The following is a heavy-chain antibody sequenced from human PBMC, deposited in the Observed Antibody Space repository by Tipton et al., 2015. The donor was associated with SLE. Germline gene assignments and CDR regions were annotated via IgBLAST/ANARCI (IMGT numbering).Heavy chain of an antibody. J-gene: IGHJ4*02. CDR2: ISTYNGNT. CDR1: GYTFTSYG. Sequence: QLVQSGAEVKKPGASVKVSCRASGYTFTSYGFTWVRLAPGQGLEWMGWISTYNGNTNYAEKVQGRIIMTIDTSTRTAYMELRGLRSDDTAMYYCARENGEVLIDRFDYWGQGTLVTVSS. V-gene: IGHV1-18*01. D-gene: IGHD2-8*01. CDR3: ARENGEVLIDRFDY.